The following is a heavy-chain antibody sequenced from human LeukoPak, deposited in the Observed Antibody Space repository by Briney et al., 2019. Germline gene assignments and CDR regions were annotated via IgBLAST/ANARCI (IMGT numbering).Heavy chain of an antibody. D-gene: IGHD6-13*01. J-gene: IGHJ4*02. CDR1: GFTFSTYS. CDR2: ISSSSSII. Sequence: GGSLRLSCAASGFTFSTYSMNWVRQAPGKGLEWVSYISSSSSIIYYADSVKGRFTISRDNAKNSLYLQMNSLRAEDTAVYYCARVPLYTRSYYFDYWGQGTLVTVSS. CDR3: ARVPLYTRSYYFDY. V-gene: IGHV3-48*01.